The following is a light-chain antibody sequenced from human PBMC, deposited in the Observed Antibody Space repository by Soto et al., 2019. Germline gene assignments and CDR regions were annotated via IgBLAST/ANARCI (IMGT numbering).Light chain of an antibody. CDR3: QQSYSTPIT. J-gene: IGKJ5*01. CDR2: AAS. Sequence: DIQMTQSPSSLSASVGDRVTITCRASQSISSYLNWYQQKPGKAPKLLIYAASSLQSGVPARFSCSGSGTDFTLTISSLQPEDFVTYYCQQSYSTPITFGQGTRLEIK. CDR1: QSISSY. V-gene: IGKV1-39*01.